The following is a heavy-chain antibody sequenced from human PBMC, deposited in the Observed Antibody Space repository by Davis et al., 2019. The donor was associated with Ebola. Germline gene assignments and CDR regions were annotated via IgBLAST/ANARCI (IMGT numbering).Heavy chain of an antibody. V-gene: IGHV3-30*19. D-gene: IGHD4-23*01. J-gene: IGHJ4*02. CDR2: ISYDGSNK. CDR3: ARAGGNSRNYFDY. Sequence: PGGSLRLSCAASGFTFSSYGMHWVRQAPGKGLEWVAVISYDGSNKYYADSVKGRFTISRDNSKNTLYLQMNSLRAEDTAVYYCARAGGNSRNYFDYWGQGTLVTVSS. CDR1: GFTFSSYG.